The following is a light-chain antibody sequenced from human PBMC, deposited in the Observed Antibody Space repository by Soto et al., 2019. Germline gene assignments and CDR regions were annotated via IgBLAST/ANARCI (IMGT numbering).Light chain of an antibody. J-gene: IGLJ2*01. CDR3: SSYTSSNTLVV. V-gene: IGLV2-14*01. Sequence: QSALTQPASVSGSPGQSITISCTGTISDVGYYNYVSWYQQHPGKAPKLIIYEVTNRPSGVSDRFSGSKSGYTASLTISGLLAEDEADYYCSSYTSSNTLVVFGGGTKLTVL. CDR1: ISDVGYYNY. CDR2: EVT.